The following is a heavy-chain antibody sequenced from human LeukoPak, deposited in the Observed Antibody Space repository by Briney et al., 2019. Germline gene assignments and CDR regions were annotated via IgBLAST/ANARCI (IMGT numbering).Heavy chain of an antibody. CDR1: GGTFSSYA. V-gene: IGHV1-69*04. D-gene: IGHD3-10*01. Sequence: GASVKVSCKASGGTFSSYAISWVRQAPGQGLEWMGRIIPILGIANYAQKFQGRVTITADKSTSTVYMELSSLRSEDTAVYYCARDPGYNDYWGQGTLVTVSS. CDR3: ARDPGYNDY. CDR2: IIPILGIA. J-gene: IGHJ4*02.